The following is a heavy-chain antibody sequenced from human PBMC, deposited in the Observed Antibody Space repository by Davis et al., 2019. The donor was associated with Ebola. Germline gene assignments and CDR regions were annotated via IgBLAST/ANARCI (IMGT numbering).Heavy chain of an antibody. CDR3: AKSFGGGGYFGY. J-gene: IGHJ4*02. D-gene: IGHD3-16*01. CDR1: GFTFSSYG. V-gene: IGHV3-30*18. CDR2: ISYDGSNK. Sequence: PGGSLRLSCAASGFTFSSYGMHWVRQAPGKGLEWVAVISYDGSNKYYADSVKGRFTISRDNSKNTLYLQMNSLRAEDTAVYYCAKSFGGGGYFGYWGQGTLVTVSS.